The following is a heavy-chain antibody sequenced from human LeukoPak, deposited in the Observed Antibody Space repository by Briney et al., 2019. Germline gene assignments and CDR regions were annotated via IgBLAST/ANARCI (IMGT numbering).Heavy chain of an antibody. CDR1: GFTFTSYA. J-gene: IGHJ4*02. CDR2: ITGSGDSS. D-gene: IGHD3-10*01. Sequence: GRSLRPSCAASGFTFTSYAMSWVRRPPRQGLEWVSAITGSGDSSYYADFVKGRFTISRDNSKNTLYLQVNSVRGEDTGVYYCAKEVYYYGSGSPFDYWGQGTLVTVSS. V-gene: IGHV3-23*01. CDR3: AKEVYYYGSGSPFDY.